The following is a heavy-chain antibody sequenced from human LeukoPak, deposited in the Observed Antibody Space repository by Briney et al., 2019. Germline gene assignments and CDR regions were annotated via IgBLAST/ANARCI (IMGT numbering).Heavy chain of an antibody. CDR3: ARGSDWTTDV. CDR2: TYYRSKWYN. Sequence: SQTLSLTCAISGDSVSRKSAAWYWIRQSPSRGLEWLGKTYYRSKWYNDYAPSVKGRITINPDTSKNQFSLLLNSVTPEDTAVYYCARGSDWTTDVWGQGTTVTVSS. V-gene: IGHV6-1*01. CDR1: GDSVSRKSAA. D-gene: IGHD6-19*01. J-gene: IGHJ6*02.